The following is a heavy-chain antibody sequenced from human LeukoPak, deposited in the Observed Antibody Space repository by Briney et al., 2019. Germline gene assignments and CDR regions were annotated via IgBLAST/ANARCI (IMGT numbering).Heavy chain of an antibody. Sequence: GGSLRLSCAASGFTFSTSNMNWVRQAPGKGLEWVSSISSSGSYIYFADSVKGRLTVSRDNAKNSLYLQMNSLRVEDTAVYYCARDRGNGHASDYWGQGTLVTVSS. V-gene: IGHV3-21*01. CDR3: ARDRGNGHASDY. J-gene: IGHJ4*02. CDR2: ISSSGSYI. CDR1: GFTFSTSN. D-gene: IGHD3-10*01.